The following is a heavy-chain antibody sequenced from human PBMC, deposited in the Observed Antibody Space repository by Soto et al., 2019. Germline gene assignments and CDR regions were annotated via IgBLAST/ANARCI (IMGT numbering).Heavy chain of an antibody. D-gene: IGHD3-9*01. J-gene: IGHJ6*02. Sequence: SETLSLTCTVSGGSISSYYWSWIRQPPGKGLEWIGYIYYSGSTNYNPSLKSRVTISVDTSKNQFSLKLSSVTAADTAVYYCARDRTHYDILTGSYYYGMDVWGQGTTVTVSS. CDR1: GGSISSYY. CDR3: ARDRTHYDILTGSYYYGMDV. CDR2: IYYSGST. V-gene: IGHV4-59*01.